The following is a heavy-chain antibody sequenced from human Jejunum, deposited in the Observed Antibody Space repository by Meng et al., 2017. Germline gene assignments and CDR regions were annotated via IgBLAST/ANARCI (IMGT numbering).Heavy chain of an antibody. CDR1: GDSISSTSW. D-gene: IGHD3-16*01. Sequence: QVHLQEPGPGSVKPSGTLSLTCEVSGDSISSTSWWDWLRQPPGKGLEWIGEIYHSGRSNFIPSLKSRVSISLDESKNQFSLTLNSVTAADTAVYYCARGVGDIRFGFDYWGQGSLVTVSS. CDR3: ARGVGDIRFGFDY. CDR2: IYHSGRS. V-gene: IGHV4-4*02. J-gene: IGHJ4*02.